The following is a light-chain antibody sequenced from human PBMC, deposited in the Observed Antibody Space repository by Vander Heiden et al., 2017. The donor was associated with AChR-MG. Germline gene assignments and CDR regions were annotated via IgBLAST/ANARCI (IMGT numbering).Light chain of an antibody. CDR3: SAWDDTPTGYVV. CDR2: RNN. CDR1: DCNIGSNY. V-gene: IGLV1-47*01. J-gene: IGLJ2*01. Sequence: QSVLTQPPSASGTPGQRVTIPCSGSDCNIGSNYVYWYQQFPGTAPKLLIYRNNERPSGVPERFSASKFGTSASLTIGGLRSEDEANYYCSAWDDTPTGYVVFGGGTKLTVL.